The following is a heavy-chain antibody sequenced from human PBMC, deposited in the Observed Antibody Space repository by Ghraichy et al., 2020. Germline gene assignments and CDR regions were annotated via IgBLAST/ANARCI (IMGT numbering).Heavy chain of an antibody. D-gene: IGHD1-26*01. CDR3: AKWGGTVVISYMDV. CDR2: ITGNSGTM. J-gene: IGHJ6*03. Sequence: GGSLRLSCATSGFTFRSYGMSWVRQAPGKGLEWVSGITGNSGTMKYADSVKGRFTVSRDNSKKTVYLQMNSLRPDDTAVYYCAKWGGTVVISYMDVWGLGTTVTVSS. CDR1: GFTFRSYG. V-gene: IGHV3-23*01.